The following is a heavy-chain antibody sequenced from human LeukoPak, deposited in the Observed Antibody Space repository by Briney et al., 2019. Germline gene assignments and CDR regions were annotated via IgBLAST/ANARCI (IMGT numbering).Heavy chain of an antibody. J-gene: IGHJ4*02. Sequence: GGSLRLSCAASGFTFSSYAMSWVRQAPGKGLEWVSAISGSGGSTYYADSVKGRFTISRANSKTTLYLQMNRMRAEDTAVYYCAKGDLYSYGYNYYFDYWGQGTLVTVSS. D-gene: IGHD5-18*01. V-gene: IGHV3-23*01. CDR2: ISGSGGST. CDR1: GFTFSSYA. CDR3: AKGDLYSYGYNYYFDY.